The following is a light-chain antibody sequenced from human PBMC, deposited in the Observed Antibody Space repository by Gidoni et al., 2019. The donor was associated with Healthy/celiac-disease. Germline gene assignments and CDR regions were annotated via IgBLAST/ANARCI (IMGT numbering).Light chain of an antibody. Sequence: DIQLTQSPSFLSASVGDRVTITCRASQGISDYLAWYQQKPGKAPKLLIYAASTLQGGVPSRFSGSGSGTEFNLTISSLQPEDFASYSCQQLSSSPLTFXPXTKVXIK. CDR1: QGISDY. CDR3: QQLSSSPLT. J-gene: IGKJ3*01. V-gene: IGKV1-9*01. CDR2: AAS.